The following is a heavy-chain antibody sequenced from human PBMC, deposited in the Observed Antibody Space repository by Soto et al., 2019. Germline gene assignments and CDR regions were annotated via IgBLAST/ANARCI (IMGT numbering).Heavy chain of an antibody. CDR1: GGSIRNGNYY. CDR3: AKNETTRPWFDP. CDR2: IYYIGTT. V-gene: IGHV4-31*03. J-gene: IGHJ5*02. Sequence: QVQLQESGPGLVKASQTLSLTCTVSGGSIRNGNYYWSWIRQLPGKGLEWIGNIYYIGTTSYNPSLKSRVIISIDTSKNQFSLELTSVLAADTAVYYCAKNETTRPWFDPWGRGTLVTVSS. D-gene: IGHD1-1*01.